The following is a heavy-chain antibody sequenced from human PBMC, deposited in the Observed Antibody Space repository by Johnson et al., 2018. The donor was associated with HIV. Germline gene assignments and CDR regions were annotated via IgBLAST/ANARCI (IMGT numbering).Heavy chain of an antibody. CDR1: GFTFDDYA. J-gene: IGHJ3*02. V-gene: IGHV3-43D*04. CDR2: ISWDGVGT. D-gene: IGHD6-13*01. CDR3: ARGDNAAAGDAFDI. Sequence: VQLVESGGVVVQPGGSLRLSCAASGFTFDDYAMHWVRQAPGKGLEWVSLISWDGVGTYYADSVTGRFTISRDNAKHTVYLQMNSLRAEDTAVYFCARGDNAAAGDAFDIGGQGTMFTVSS.